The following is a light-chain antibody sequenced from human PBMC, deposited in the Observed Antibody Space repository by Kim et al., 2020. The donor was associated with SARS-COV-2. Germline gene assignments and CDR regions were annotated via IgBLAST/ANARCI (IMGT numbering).Light chain of an antibody. J-gene: IGKJ1*01. V-gene: IGKV3-20*01. CDR2: GAS. CDR3: QQYGSSRWT. CDR1: QSVSSSY. Sequence: SPGERATLSCRASQSVSSSYLAWYQQKPGQAPRLLIYGASSRATGIPDRFSGSGSGTDFTLTISRQEPEDFAVYYCQQYGSSRWTFGQGTKVDIK.